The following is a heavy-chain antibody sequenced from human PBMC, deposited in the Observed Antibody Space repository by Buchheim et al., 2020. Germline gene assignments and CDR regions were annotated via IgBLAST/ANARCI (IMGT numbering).Heavy chain of an antibody. CDR1: GFTFTSSA. D-gene: IGHD2-2*02. CDR3: AAGLVVPAAIRGYYYYYMDV. CDR2: IVVGSGNT. V-gene: IGHV1-58*01. Sequence: QMQLVQSGPEAKKPGTSVKVSCKASGFTFTSSAVQWVRQARGQRLEWIGWIVVGSGNTNYAQKFQERVTITRDMSTSTAYMELSSLRSEDTAVYYCAAGLVVPAAIRGYYYYYMDVWGKGTT. J-gene: IGHJ6*03.